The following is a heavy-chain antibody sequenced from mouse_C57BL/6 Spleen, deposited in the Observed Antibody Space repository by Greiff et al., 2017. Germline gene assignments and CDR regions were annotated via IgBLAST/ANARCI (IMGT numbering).Heavy chain of an antibody. J-gene: IGHJ4*01. CDR2: IYPGSGNT. V-gene: IGHV1-76*01. CDR1: GYTFTDYY. D-gene: IGHD2-2*01. CDR3: ARDRVTTGAMDY. Sequence: QVQLKQSGAELVRPGASVKLSCKASGYTFTDYYINWVKQRPGQGLEWIARIYPGSGNTYYNEKFKGKATLTAEKSSSTAYMQLSSLTSEDSAVYFCARDRVTTGAMDYWGQGTSVTVSS.